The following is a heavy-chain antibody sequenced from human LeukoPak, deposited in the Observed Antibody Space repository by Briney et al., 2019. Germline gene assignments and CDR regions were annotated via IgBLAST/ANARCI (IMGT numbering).Heavy chain of an antibody. CDR3: ARDILPSYSGYDRTLPDY. CDR1: GYPFTSYY. CDR2: INPSGGST. V-gene: IGHV1-46*01. Sequence: GGSLRLSCAASGYPFTSYYMHWVRQAPGQGLEWMGIINPSGGSTSYAQKFQGRVTMTRDTSTSTVYMELSSLRSEDTAVYYCARDILPSYSGYDRTLPDYWGQGTLVTVSS. J-gene: IGHJ4*02. D-gene: IGHD5-12*01.